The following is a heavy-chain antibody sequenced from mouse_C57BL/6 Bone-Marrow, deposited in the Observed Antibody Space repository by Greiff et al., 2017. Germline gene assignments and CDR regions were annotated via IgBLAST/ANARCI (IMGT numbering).Heavy chain of an antibody. CDR1: GFTFSSYA. V-gene: IGHV5-9-1*02. D-gene: IGHD2-3*01. J-gene: IGHJ2*01. CDR3: TRAFYDGYFFDY. Sequence: EVQVVESGEGLVKPGGSLKLSCAASGFTFSSYAMSWVRQTPEKRLEWVAYISSGGDYIYYADTVKGRFTISRDNARNTLYLQMSSLKSEDTAMYYCTRAFYDGYFFDYWGQGTTLTVSS. CDR2: ISSGGDYI.